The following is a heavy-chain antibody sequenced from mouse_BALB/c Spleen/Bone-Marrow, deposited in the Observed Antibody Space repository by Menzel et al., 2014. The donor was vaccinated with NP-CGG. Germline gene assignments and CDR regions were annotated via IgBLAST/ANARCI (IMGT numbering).Heavy chain of an antibody. J-gene: IGHJ4*01. V-gene: IGHV5-12*02. CDR2: ITKGGGST. Sequence: DVQLKESGGGLVQPGGSLKLSCATSGFTFSDYYMYWVRQTPEKRLEWVAYITKGGGSTYYPDIVKGRFTISRDNAKNTLYLQMSRLKSEDTAMYYCARQLAYAMDYWGQGTSVTVSS. CDR3: ARQLAYAMDY. CDR1: GFTFSDYY. D-gene: IGHD4-1*01.